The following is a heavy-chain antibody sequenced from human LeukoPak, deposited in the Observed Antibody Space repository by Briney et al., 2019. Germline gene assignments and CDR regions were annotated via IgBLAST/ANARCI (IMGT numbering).Heavy chain of an antibody. J-gene: IGHJ5*02. CDR3: AMNGQSGFSFDP. V-gene: IGHV4-34*01. D-gene: IGHD1-26*01. CDR2: GSDRGGT. CDR1: GASLHGHY. Sequence: KPSETLSLTCAVYGASLHGHYWSWIRQSPGKGLEWIGEGSDRGGTKFNPSLKGRVTISADPSKNQFSLNLYSVTAADTAVYHCAMNGQSGFSFDPWGQGTLVTVSS.